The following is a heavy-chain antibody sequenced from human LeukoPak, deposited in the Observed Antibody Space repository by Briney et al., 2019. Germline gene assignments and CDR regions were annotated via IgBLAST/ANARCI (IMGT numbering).Heavy chain of an antibody. D-gene: IGHD3-10*01. CDR3: ARGPYSSGSYSVDY. J-gene: IGHJ4*02. Sequence: SETLSLTCTISGDSISGLYWSWIRQPAGKGLEWIGRFHNSENTNYNPSLKSRVAMSVDTSKNQFSLKLTSVTAADTAVYYCARGPYSSGSYSVDYWGQGILVTVSS. CDR2: FHNSENT. CDR1: GDSISGLY. V-gene: IGHV4-4*07.